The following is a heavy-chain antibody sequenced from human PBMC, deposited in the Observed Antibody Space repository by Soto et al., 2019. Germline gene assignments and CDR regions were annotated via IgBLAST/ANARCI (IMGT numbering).Heavy chain of an antibody. CDR3: ARDLAAGDH. V-gene: IGHV1-46*01. CDR2: INPTSGST. J-gene: IGHJ4*02. CDR1: GYTFTNYY. D-gene: IGHD6-13*01. Sequence: QVQLVQSGAEVKKPGASVKVSCKASGYTFTNYYIHWVRQAPGQGLEWMGIINPTSGSTNYAQKFQGRVTLTSDTSTTTVYMELSCLRSEDTAVLYCARDLAAGDHWGQGTLVTVSS.